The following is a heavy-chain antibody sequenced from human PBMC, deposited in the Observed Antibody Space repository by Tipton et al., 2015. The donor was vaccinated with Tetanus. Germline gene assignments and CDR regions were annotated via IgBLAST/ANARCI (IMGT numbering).Heavy chain of an antibody. CDR3: ARFFGSGWPIDY. Sequence: QLVQSGAEVKKPGESLKISCEGSGYNFTTYWIGWVRQMPGKGLKWMGIIYPGDSDTRYSPSFQGQVTISADKSITSAYLEGSSLKASDTAMYYCARFFGSGWPIDYWGQGTLVTVSS. J-gene: IGHJ4*02. CDR1: GYNFTTYW. V-gene: IGHV5-51*01. CDR2: IYPGDSDT. D-gene: IGHD6-19*01.